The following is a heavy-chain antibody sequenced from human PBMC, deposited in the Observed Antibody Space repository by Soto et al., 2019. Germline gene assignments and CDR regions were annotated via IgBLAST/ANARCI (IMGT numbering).Heavy chain of an antibody. CDR3: ARVATVAGMRGAAFDI. CDR2: IWYDGSNK. V-gene: IGHV3-33*01. D-gene: IGHD6-19*01. CDR1: GFTFSSYG. Sequence: QVQLVESGGGVVQPGRSLRLSCAASGFTFSSYGMHWVRQAPGKGLEWVAVIWYDGSNKYYADSVKGRFTISRDNSKNTLYLQMNSLRAEDTAVYYCARVATVAGMRGAAFDIWGQGTMVTVSS. J-gene: IGHJ3*02.